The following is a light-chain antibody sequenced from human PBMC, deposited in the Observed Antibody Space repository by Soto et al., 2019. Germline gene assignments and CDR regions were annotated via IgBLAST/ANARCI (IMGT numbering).Light chain of an antibody. V-gene: IGKV3-15*01. CDR1: QSVSRN. J-gene: IGKJ4*01. Sequence: EIVMTQSPATLSVSPGERATLSCMAIQSVSRNLAWYQQKPGQAPRLLIYGASTRATGIPARFSGSGSGTEFTLTISSLQSEDFAVYYCQQYNNWPPLTFGGGTKVEIK. CDR2: GAS. CDR3: QQYNNWPPLT.